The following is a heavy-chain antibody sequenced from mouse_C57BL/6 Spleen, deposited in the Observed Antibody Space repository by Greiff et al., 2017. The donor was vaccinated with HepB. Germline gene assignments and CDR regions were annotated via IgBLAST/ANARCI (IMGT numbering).Heavy chain of an antibody. Sequence: QVQLQQSGAELARPGASVKMSCKASGYTFTSYTMHWVKQRPGQGLEWIGYINPSSGYTKYNQKFKDKATLTADKSSSTAYMQLSSLTSEDSAVYYCARKVTGTNYFDYWGQGTTLTVSS. J-gene: IGHJ2*01. D-gene: IGHD4-1*01. V-gene: IGHV1-4*01. CDR1: GYTFTSYT. CDR2: INPSSGYT. CDR3: ARKVTGTNYFDY.